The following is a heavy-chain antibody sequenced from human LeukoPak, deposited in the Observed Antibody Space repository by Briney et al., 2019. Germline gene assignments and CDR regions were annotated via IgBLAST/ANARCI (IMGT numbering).Heavy chain of an antibody. CDR1: GFTFSSYS. Sequence: PGGSLRLSCAASGFTFSSYSMNWVRQAPGKGLEGVSYISASSNIIYYADSVKGRFTISRDDAKNSLYLQMNSLRAEDTAVYYCARRQGRRGIVGPTILKGAFDIWGQGTKVTVSS. CDR3: ARRQGRRGIVGPTILKGAFDI. CDR2: ISASSNII. J-gene: IGHJ3*02. D-gene: IGHD1-26*01. V-gene: IGHV3-48*01.